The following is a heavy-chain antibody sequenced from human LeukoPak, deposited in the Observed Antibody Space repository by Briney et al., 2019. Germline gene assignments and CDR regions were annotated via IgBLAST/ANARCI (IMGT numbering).Heavy chain of an antibody. CDR1: GFTFSNYA. CDR3: AKTTAMGFSDY. CDR2: ISGSRGST. V-gene: IGHV3-23*01. D-gene: IGHD2-21*02. J-gene: IGHJ4*02. Sequence: GGSLRLSCAASGFTFSNYAMSWVRQAPGKGLEWVSAISGSRGSTYYADSVKGRFTISRDNSKNTLYLQMNSLRAEDTAVYYCAKTTAMGFSDYWGQGTLVTVSS.